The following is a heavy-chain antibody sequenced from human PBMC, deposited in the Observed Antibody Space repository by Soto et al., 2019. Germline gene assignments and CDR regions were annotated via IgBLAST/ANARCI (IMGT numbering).Heavy chain of an antibody. Sequence: GGSLRLSCAASGFTFSNAWMNWVRQAPGKGLEWVGRIKSKTDGGTTDYAAPVKGRFTISRDDSKNTLYLQMNSLKTEDTAVYYCIYLSAHWDYYGMYVWGQRTTVPVSS. V-gene: IGHV3-15*07. J-gene: IGHJ6*02. CDR2: IKSKTDGGTT. CDR3: IYLSAHWDYYGMYV. D-gene: IGHD6-6*01. CDR1: GFTFSNAW.